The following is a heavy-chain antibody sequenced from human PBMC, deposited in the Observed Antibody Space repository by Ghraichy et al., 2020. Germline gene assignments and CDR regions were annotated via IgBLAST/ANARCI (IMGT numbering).Heavy chain of an antibody. Sequence: GSLRLSCTVSGGSIISSSYYWGWIRQPPGKGLEWIGSIYYSGSTYDRPSLKSRVTMSVDTSKNQFSLKLNSVTAADTAVYYCARLLHDSRGYYYFDYWGRGTLVTVSS. V-gene: IGHV4-39*01. J-gene: IGHJ4*02. CDR2: IYYSGST. CDR1: GGSIISSSYY. CDR3: ARLLHDSRGYYYFDY. D-gene: IGHD3-22*01.